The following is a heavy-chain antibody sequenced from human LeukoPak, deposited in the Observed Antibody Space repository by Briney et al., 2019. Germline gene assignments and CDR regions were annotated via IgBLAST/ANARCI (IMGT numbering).Heavy chain of an antibody. Sequence: KPSETLSLTCTVSGYSISSGYYWGWIRQPPGKGLEWIGSIYHSGSTYYNPSLKSRVTISVDTSKNQFSLRLSSVTAADTAVYYCATDPSRGIAAAGTGCWGQGTLVTVSS. CDR2: IYHSGST. CDR1: GYSISSGYY. CDR3: ATDPSRGIAAAGTGC. V-gene: IGHV4-38-2*02. J-gene: IGHJ4*02. D-gene: IGHD6-13*01.